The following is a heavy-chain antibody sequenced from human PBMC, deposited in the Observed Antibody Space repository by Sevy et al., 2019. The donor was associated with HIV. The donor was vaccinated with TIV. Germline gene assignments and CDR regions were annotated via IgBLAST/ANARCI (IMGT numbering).Heavy chain of an antibody. CDR2: ISYDGSNK. J-gene: IGHJ4*02. D-gene: IGHD2-15*01. CDR1: GFTFSSYG. CDR3: AKDDGNCSGGSCYGVDY. V-gene: IGHV3-30*18. Sequence: GESLKISCAASGFTFSSYGMHWVRQAPGKGLEWVAVISYDGSNKYYADSVKGRFTISRDNSKNTLYLQMNSLRAEDTAVYYCAKDDGNCSGGSCYGVDYWGQGTLVTVSS.